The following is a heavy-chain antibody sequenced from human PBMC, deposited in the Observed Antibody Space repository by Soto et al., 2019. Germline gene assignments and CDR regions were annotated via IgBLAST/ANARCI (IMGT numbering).Heavy chain of an antibody. D-gene: IGHD3-10*01. CDR2: VTPIVSMS. CDR1: GDTFNFYS. J-gene: IGHJ4*02. Sequence: QVQLVQSGAEVKRPGSSVKVSCKASGDTFNFYSINWVRQALGLGLEWMGRVTPIVSMSNYAQKFQGRVTMTADKSTSTAYMELSSLRSEDTAIYYCASSYGSGYRAFDYWGQGALVTVSS. CDR3: ASSYGSGYRAFDY. V-gene: IGHV1-69*02.